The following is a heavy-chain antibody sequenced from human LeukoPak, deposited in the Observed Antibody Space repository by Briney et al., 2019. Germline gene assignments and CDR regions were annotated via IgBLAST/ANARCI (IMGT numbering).Heavy chain of an antibody. CDR1: GFTFSGSV. Sequence: GGSLRLSCAASGFTFSGSVMHWVRQASGKGLEWVGRIRSKANSYATAYAASVKGRFTISRDDSKNTAYLQMNSLETEDTAVYYCTSSSGGSVTVSPWGQGTLVTVSS. V-gene: IGHV3-73*01. J-gene: IGHJ5*02. CDR2: IRSKANSYAT. CDR3: TSSSGGSVTVSP. D-gene: IGHD2-15*01.